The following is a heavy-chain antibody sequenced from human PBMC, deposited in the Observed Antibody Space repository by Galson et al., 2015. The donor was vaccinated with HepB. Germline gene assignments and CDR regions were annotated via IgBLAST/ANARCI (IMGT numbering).Heavy chain of an antibody. V-gene: IGHV4-4*02. Sequence: ETLSLTCAVSGGSISSNSNWWSWVRQPPGKGLEWIGEIHQSGATMYNPSLKSRVTISVDKSKNQFSLNLRSVTAADTAVYYCARLPPPADYYDYGMDVWGQGTTVTVSS. CDR3: ARLPPPADYYDYGMDV. CDR2: IHQSGAT. J-gene: IGHJ6*02. CDR1: GGSISSNSNW.